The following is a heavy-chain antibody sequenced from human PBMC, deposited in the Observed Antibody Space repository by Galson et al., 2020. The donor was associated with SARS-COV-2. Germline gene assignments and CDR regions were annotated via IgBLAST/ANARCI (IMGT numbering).Heavy chain of an antibody. D-gene: IGHD3-3*01. J-gene: IGHJ6*02. CDR2: ISYDGSNK. V-gene: IGHV3-30*18. Sequence: TGGSLRLSCAASGFTFSSYGMHWVRQAPGKGLEWVAVISYDGSNKYYADSVKGRFTISRDNSKNTLYLQMNSLRAEDTAVYYCAKDRNDFWSGYYYYYGMDVWGQGTTVTVSS. CDR1: GFTFSSYG. CDR3: AKDRNDFWSGYYYYYGMDV.